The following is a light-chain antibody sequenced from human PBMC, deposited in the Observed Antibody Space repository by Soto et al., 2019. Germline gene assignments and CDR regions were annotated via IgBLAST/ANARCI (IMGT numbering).Light chain of an antibody. CDR1: QSVSSNK. V-gene: IGKV3-20*01. CDR3: QQYDYWPRT. J-gene: IGKJ1*01. Sequence: ETVLTQSPATVSLSPGDRATLPCRASQSVSSNKLAWYQQKPGQAPRLLIYAASSRATGIPDRFSGSGSGTDFTLTINRLEPEDFAVYYCQQYDYWPRTFGQGTKVDIK. CDR2: AAS.